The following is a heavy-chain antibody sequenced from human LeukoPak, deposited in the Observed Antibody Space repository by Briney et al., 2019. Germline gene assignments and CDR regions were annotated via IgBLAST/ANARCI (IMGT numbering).Heavy chain of an antibody. CDR3: ARGTITTVTDS. CDR1: GGTFSSYA. Sequence: ASVKVSCKASGGTFSSYAISWVRQAPGHGLEWMGISNPSGDSTNYAQKFQGRVTMTRDTSTSTVYMDLSSLRSEDTAVYYCARGTITTVTDSWGPGTLVTVSS. CDR2: SNPSGDST. V-gene: IGHV1-46*01. J-gene: IGHJ4*02. D-gene: IGHD4-17*01.